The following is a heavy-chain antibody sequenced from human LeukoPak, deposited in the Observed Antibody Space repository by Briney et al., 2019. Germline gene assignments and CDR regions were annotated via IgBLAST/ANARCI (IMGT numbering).Heavy chain of an antibody. V-gene: IGHV3-30-3*01. CDR3: ARDGARVIDSSGVCDY. CDR1: GFTFSSYA. CDR2: ISYDGSNK. J-gene: IGHJ4*02. Sequence: GRSLRLSCAASGFTFSSYAMHWVRQAPGKGLEWVAVISYDGSNKYYADSVKGRFTISRDNSKNTLYLQMNSLRAEDTAVYYCARDGARVIDSSGVCDYWGQGTLVTVSS. D-gene: IGHD3-22*01.